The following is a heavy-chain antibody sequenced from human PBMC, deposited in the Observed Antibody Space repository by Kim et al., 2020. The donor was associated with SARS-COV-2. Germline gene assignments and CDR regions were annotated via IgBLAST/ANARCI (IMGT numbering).Heavy chain of an antibody. D-gene: IGHD3-3*01. J-gene: IGHJ4*02. CDR2: IYYSGST. CDR3: ARVPNTIFGVVTHFDY. CDR1: GGSISSGGYY. Sequence: SETLSLTCTVSGGSISSGGYYWSWIRQHPGKGLEWIGYIYYSGSTYYNPSLKSRVTISVDMSKNQFSLKLSSVTAADTAVYYCARVPNTIFGVVTHFDYWGQGTLVTVSS. V-gene: IGHV4-31*03.